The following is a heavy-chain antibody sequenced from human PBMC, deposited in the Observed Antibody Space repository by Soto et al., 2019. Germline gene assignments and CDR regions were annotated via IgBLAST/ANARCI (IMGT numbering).Heavy chain of an antibody. D-gene: IGHD3-3*01. Sequence: SETLSLTCAVYGGSFSGYYWSWIRQPPGKGLEWIGEINHSGSTNYNPSLKSRVTISVDTSKNQFSLKLSSVTAADTAVYYCARAQYYDFWSGYYEREYDYYYGMDVWGQGTTVTVSS. CDR1: GGSFSGYY. J-gene: IGHJ6*02. CDR2: INHSGST. V-gene: IGHV4-34*01. CDR3: ARAQYYDFWSGYYEREYDYYYGMDV.